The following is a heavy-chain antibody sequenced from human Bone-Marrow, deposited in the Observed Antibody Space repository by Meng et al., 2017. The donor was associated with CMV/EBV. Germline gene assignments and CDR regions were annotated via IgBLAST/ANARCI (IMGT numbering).Heavy chain of an antibody. D-gene: IGHD6-19*01. CDR1: GYTFTSYD. CDR2: MNPNSGNT. CDR3: ARGGSGWHTTYYYYGMDV. V-gene: IGHV1-8*03. Sequence: ASVKVSCKASGYTFTSYDINWVRQATGQGLEWMGWMNPNSGNTGYAQKFQGRVTITRNTSISTAYMELSSLRSEDTAVYYCARGGSGWHTTYYYYGMDVWGQGPTVPVSS. J-gene: IGHJ6*02.